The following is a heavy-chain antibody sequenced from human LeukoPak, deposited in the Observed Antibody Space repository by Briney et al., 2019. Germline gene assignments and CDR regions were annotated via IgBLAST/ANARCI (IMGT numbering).Heavy chain of an antibody. CDR1: GYTFTSYG. Sequence: ASVKVSCKASGYTFTSYGISWVRQAPGQGLEWMGWISAYNGNTNYAQKLQGRVTMTTDTSTSTAYMELRSLRSDDTAVYYCARDVQTSIAAAGNRYFQHWGQGTLVTVSS. CDR3: ARDVQTSIAAAGNRYFQH. J-gene: IGHJ1*01. D-gene: IGHD6-13*01. V-gene: IGHV1-18*01. CDR2: ISAYNGNT.